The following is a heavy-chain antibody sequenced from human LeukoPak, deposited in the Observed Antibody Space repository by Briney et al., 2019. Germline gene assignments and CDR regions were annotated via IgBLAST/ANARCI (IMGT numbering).Heavy chain of an antibody. V-gene: IGHV4-34*01. Sequence: SETLCLTCAVYVGSLRGYNWSWICQRPGKGVEWSGEITLSGRAHYTPSLKSVVTISVDTSQNQFSLCMRSVTAPDTRVYDCARINHDYVLGSYRFFDYWGQGNLVTVSS. D-gene: IGHD3-16*02. CDR3: ARINHDYVLGSYRFFDY. J-gene: IGHJ4*02. CDR2: ITLSGRA. CDR1: VGSLRGYN.